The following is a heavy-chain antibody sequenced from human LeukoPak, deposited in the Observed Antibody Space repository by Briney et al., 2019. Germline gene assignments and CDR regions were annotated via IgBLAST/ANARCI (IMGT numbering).Heavy chain of an antibody. CDR2: IYYSGST. D-gene: IGHD3-10*01. CDR1: GGSISSYY. J-gene: IGHJ5*02. V-gene: IGHV4-59*01. CDR3: ARGGYYGSGNDFRFDP. Sequence: PSETLSLTCTVSGGSISSYYWSWIRQPPGKGLEWIGYIYYSGSTNYNPSLKSRVTISLDTSKNQFSLKLKSVTAADTAVYYCARGGYYGSGNDFRFDPWGQGTLVTVSS.